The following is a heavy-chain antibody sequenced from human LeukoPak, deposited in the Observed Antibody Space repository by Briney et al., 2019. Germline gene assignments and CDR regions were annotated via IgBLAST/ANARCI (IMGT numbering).Heavy chain of an antibody. J-gene: IGHJ4*02. CDR3: AKDFSVWNYLSSGFDY. CDR2: ISYDGSNK. Sequence: GGSLRLSCAASGFTFSSYGMHWVRQAPGKGLEWVAVISYDGSNKYYADSVKGRFTISRDNSKNTLYLQMNSLRAEDTAVYYCAKDFSVWNYLSSGFDYWGQGTLVTVSS. CDR1: GFTFSSYG. D-gene: IGHD1-7*01. V-gene: IGHV3-30*18.